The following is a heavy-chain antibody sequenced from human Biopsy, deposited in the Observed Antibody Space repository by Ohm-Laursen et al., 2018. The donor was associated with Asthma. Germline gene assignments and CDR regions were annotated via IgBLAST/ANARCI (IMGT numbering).Heavy chain of an antibody. Sequence: SVKVSCKAPGGTFSNFAISWVRQAPGQGLEWLGGIMTVFGTTNYAQKFQGRVTITADESTSTAYMEVISLRSEDTAIYYCARCQVGYSSGWSLLLKKIYYSGMDVWGQGTAVTVSS. D-gene: IGHD6-19*01. CDR2: IMTVFGTT. CDR1: GGTFSNFA. CDR3: ARCQVGYSSGWSLLLKKIYYSGMDV. J-gene: IGHJ6*02. V-gene: IGHV1-69*13.